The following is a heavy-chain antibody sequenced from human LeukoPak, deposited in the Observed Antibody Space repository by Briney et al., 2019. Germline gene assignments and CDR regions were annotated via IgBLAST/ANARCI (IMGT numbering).Heavy chain of an antibody. D-gene: IGHD2-15*01. CDR3: ARDLIRGCSGGSCYSGLRDAFDI. J-gene: IGHJ3*02. CDR1: GFTFSSYA. V-gene: IGHV3-48*01. Sequence: PGGSLRLSCAASGFTFSSYAMSWVRQAPGKGLEWVSYISSSSSTIYYADSVKGRFTISRDNAKNSLYLQMNSLRAEDTAVYYCARDLIRGCSGGSCYSGLRDAFDIWGQGTMVTVSS. CDR2: ISSSSSTI.